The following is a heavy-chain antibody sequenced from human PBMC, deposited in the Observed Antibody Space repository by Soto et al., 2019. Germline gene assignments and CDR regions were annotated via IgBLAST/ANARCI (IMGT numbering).Heavy chain of an antibody. CDR1: GFTFDDYA. CDR3: AKEGVGYYYMDV. V-gene: IGHV3-9*01. J-gene: IGHJ6*03. Sequence: EVQLVESGGGLVQPGRSLRLSCAASGFTFDDYAMHWVRQAPGKGLGWVSGISWNSGSIGYADSVKGRFTISRDNAKNSLYLQMNSLRAEDTALYYCAKEGVGYYYMDVWGKGTTVTVSS. CDR2: ISWNSGSI. D-gene: IGHD1-26*01.